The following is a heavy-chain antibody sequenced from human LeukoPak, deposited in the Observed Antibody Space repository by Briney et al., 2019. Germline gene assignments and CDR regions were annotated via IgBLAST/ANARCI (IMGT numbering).Heavy chain of an antibody. V-gene: IGHV1-69*04. CDR3: ATSRGSSGTPDY. CDR1: GGTFSSYA. CDR2: IIPILGIA. Sequence: GASVKVSCKASGGTFSSYAISWVRQAPGQGLEWMGRIIPILGIANYAQKFQGRVTITADKSTSTAYMELSSLRSEDTAVYYCATSRGSSGTPDYWGQGTLVTVSS. D-gene: IGHD3-22*01. J-gene: IGHJ4*02.